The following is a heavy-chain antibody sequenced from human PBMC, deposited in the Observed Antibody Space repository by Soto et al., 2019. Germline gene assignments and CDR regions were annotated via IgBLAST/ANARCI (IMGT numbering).Heavy chain of an antibody. Sequence: EVQLVESGGGLVQPGGSLRLSCAASGFTFSSYSMNWVRQAPGKGLEWVSYISSSSSTIYYADSVKGRFTISRDKAKNXLXQQMNSLRAEDTAVYYCARDSDSLRLGELSQRPLDYWGQGTLVTVSS. D-gene: IGHD3-16*02. CDR3: ARDSDSLRLGELSQRPLDY. CDR2: ISSSSSTI. CDR1: GFTFSSYS. J-gene: IGHJ4*02. V-gene: IGHV3-48*01.